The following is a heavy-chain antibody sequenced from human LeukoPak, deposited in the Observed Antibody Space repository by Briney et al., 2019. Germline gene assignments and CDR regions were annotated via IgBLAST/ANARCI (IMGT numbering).Heavy chain of an antibody. CDR3: AKGVRMGVTSAFDV. Sequence: PGGSLRLSCAASGFTFRSYAMTWVRQAPGKGLEWVSGVTASGGSTYYADSVKGRFTISRDNSKDTLYLQMNSLRVEDTAIYYCAKGVRMGVTSAFDVWGQGTMVTVSS. V-gene: IGHV3-23*01. CDR2: VTASGGST. D-gene: IGHD1-26*01. J-gene: IGHJ3*01. CDR1: GFTFRSYA.